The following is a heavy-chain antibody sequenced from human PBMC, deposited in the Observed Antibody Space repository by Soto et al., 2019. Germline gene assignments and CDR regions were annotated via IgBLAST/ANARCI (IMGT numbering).Heavy chain of an antibody. V-gene: IGHV3-15*07. CDR1: GFAISNAW. J-gene: IGHJ4*01. Sequence: EVQLVESGGGLVKPGGSLRLSCAGSGFAISNAWINWVRQAPGTGLEWVGRIKSKALGGTTDFAAPVRGRFAITRDDSRKTAYIQMNSLNTEDTAVYYCTTDSYSTMIEVRFDYWGHGPLVTVSS. CDR2: IKSKALGGTT. CDR3: TTDSYSTMIEVRFDY. D-gene: IGHD3-22*01.